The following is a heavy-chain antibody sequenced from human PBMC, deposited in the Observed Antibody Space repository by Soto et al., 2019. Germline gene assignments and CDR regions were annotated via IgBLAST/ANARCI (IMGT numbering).Heavy chain of an antibody. V-gene: IGHV3-9*01. CDR3: AKDASGRDSVWNDFDN. J-gene: IGHJ4*02. Sequence: EVQLVESGGGLVQPGRSLRLSCAASGFSFDEYAMHWVRQGPGKGLEWVSGITWNSGTIGYADSVKGRFNISRDNVKNYLYLQMNSLRADDTALYFCAKDASGRDSVWNDFDNWGQGTLVTVSS. D-gene: IGHD1-1*01. CDR2: ITWNSGTI. CDR1: GFSFDEYA.